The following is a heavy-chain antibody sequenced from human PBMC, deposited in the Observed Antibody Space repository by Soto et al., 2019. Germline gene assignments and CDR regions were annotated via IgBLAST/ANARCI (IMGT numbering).Heavy chain of an antibody. J-gene: IGHJ6*03. D-gene: IGHD6-13*01. CDR2: IYYSGST. V-gene: IGHV4-59*08. CDR3: ARLLEQPEGLDYSYYYLDV. CDR1: GGSISSYY. Sequence: SETLSLTCTVSGGSISSYYWSWIRQPPGKGLEWIGYIYYSGSTNYNPSLKSRVTISVDTSKNQFSLKLSSVTAADTAVYYCARLLEQPEGLDYSYYYLDVWGKGTTVTVSS.